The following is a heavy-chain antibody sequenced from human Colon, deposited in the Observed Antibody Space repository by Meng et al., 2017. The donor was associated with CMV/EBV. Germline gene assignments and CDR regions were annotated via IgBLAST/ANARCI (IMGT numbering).Heavy chain of an antibody. CDR1: GGSFSSTSYH. D-gene: IGHD4-11*01. CDR2: ISYTGST. J-gene: IGHJ4*02. V-gene: IGHV4-39*07. CDR3: VRVDTMTTFLLDS. Sequence: SETLSLTCTVSGGSFSSTSYHWGWVRQSPGKGLEWVGSISYTGSTYYNPSLESRLTISVDRSKNQFSLRLTTATAADAAVYYCVRVDTMTTFLLDSWGQG.